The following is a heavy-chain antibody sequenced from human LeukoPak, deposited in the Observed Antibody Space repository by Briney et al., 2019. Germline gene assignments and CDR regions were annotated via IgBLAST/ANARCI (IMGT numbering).Heavy chain of an antibody. CDR2: IYYSGTT. CDR1: GGSISSSSYY. CDR3: ARTASTYYYDSSGPI. J-gene: IGHJ3*02. V-gene: IGHV4-39*01. Sequence: SETLSLTCTVSGGSISSSSYYWGRIRQPPGKGLDWIGSIYYSGTTYYNPSLKSRVTISVDTSKNQFSLKLSSVTAADTAVYYCARTASTYYYDSSGPIWGQGTMVTVSS. D-gene: IGHD3-22*01.